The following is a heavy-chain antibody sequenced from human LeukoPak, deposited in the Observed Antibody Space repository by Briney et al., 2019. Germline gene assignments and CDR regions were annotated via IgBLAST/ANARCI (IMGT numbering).Heavy chain of an antibody. CDR3: ARETYYYDSSGYYFYYFDY. CDR1: GGPFSDYY. V-gene: IGHV4-30-4*08. J-gene: IGHJ4*02. Sequence: PSETLSLTCAVYGGPFSDYYWSWIRQPPGKGLEWIGYIYYSGSTYYNPSLKSRVTISVDTSKNQFSLKLSSVTAADTAVYYCARETYYYDSSGYYFYYFDYWGQGTLVTVSS. CDR2: IYYSGST. D-gene: IGHD3-22*01.